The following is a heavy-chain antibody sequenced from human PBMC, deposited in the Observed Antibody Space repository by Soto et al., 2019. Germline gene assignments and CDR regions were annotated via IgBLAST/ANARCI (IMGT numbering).Heavy chain of an antibody. J-gene: IGHJ6*02. CDR2: INPSDGST. CDR1: GYTFTSYY. V-gene: IGHV1-46*03. Sequence: ASVKVSCKASGYTFTSYYMHWVRQAPGQGLEWMGIINPSDGSTSYAQNFQGRVTMTRDTSTSTVYMELSSLRSEDTAVYYCARVEGGSGSSYGMDVWRQGTTVTVSS. CDR3: ARVEGGSGSSYGMDV. D-gene: IGHD3-10*01.